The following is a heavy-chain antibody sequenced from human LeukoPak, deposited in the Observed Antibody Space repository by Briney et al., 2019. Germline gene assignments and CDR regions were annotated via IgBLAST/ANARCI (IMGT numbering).Heavy chain of an antibody. CDR1: GGSISSYY. Sequence: SETLSLTCTVSGGSISSYYWSWIRQPLGKGLEWIGYIYYSGSTNYNPSLKSRVTISVDTSKNQFSLKPSSATAADPDVYCCARYGDYERYFDSWGQGTLVTVSS. D-gene: IGHD4-17*01. CDR2: IYYSGST. V-gene: IGHV4-59*01. J-gene: IGHJ4*02. CDR3: ARYGDYERYFDS.